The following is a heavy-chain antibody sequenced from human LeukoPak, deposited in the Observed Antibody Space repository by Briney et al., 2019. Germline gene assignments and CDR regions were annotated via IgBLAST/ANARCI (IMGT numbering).Heavy chain of an antibody. Sequence: SVKVSCKASGGTFSSYAISWVRQAPGQGLEWMGGIIPIFGTVNYAQKFQGRVTITTDESTSTAYMELSSLRSEDTAVYYCARVGVPAAISGFFQHWGQGTLVTVSS. CDR1: GGTFSSYA. D-gene: IGHD2-2*02. CDR2: IIPIFGTV. J-gene: IGHJ1*01. V-gene: IGHV1-69*05. CDR3: ARVGVPAAISGFFQH.